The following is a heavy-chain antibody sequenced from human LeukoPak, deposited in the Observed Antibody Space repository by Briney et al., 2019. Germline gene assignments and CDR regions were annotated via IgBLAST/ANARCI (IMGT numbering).Heavy chain of an antibody. Sequence: ASVKVSCKASGYTFTSYGIGWVRQAPGQGLEWMGWISPYNGNKNYAQKLQGRVTMTTDTSTSTAYMELRSLRSDDTAVYCCARDMITFGGVIVYLYYFDYWGQGTLVTVSS. CDR2: ISPYNGNK. V-gene: IGHV1-18*01. J-gene: IGHJ4*02. D-gene: IGHD3-16*02. CDR1: GYTFTSYG. CDR3: ARDMITFGGVIVYLYYFDY.